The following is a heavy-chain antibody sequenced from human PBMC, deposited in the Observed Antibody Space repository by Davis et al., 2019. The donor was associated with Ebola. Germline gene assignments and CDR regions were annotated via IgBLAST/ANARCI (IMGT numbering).Heavy chain of an antibody. CDR1: GGSFSGYY. CDR2: INHRGST. V-gene: IGHV4-34*01. Sequence: SETLSLTCAVHGGSFSGYYWSWIRQPPGKGLEWIGEINHRGSTNYNPSLKSRVTISVDTSKNQFSLKLSSVTAADTAVYYCARSGWYRGYYGMDVWGQGTTVTVSS. D-gene: IGHD6-19*01. CDR3: ARSGWYRGYYGMDV. J-gene: IGHJ6*02.